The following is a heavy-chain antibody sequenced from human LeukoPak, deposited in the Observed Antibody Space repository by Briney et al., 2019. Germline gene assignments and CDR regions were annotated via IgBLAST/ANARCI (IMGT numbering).Heavy chain of an antibody. D-gene: IGHD2-2*02. V-gene: IGHV1-2*02. J-gene: IGHJ5*02. Sequence: ASVRVSCKASGYTFTGYYMHWVRQAPGQGLEWMGWINPNSGGTNYAQKFQGRVTMTRDTSISTAYMELSRLRSDGTAVYYCARDRSDPGDCSSTSCYRNWFDPWGQGTLVTVSS. CDR1: GYTFTGYY. CDR2: INPNSGGT. CDR3: ARDRSDPGDCSSTSCYRNWFDP.